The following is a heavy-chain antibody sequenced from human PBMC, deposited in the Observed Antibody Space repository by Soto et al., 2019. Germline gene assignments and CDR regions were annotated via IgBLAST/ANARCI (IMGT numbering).Heavy chain of an antibody. V-gene: IGHV3-21*01. CDR3: ARDRAVSYGDPTEDYYYDYMDV. D-gene: IGHD4-17*01. CDR2: ISSSSSYI. CDR1: GFTFSSYS. Sequence: EVQLVESGGGLVKPGGSLRLSCAASGFTFSSYSMNWVRQAPGKGLEWVSSISSSSSYIYYADSVKGRFTIYRDNAKNSLYLKMHSLRAEDTAVYYCARDRAVSYGDPTEDYYYDYMDVWGKGTTVTFSS. J-gene: IGHJ6*03.